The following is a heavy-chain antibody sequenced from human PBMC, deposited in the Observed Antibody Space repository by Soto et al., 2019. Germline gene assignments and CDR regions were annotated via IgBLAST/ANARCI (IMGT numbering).Heavy chain of an antibody. J-gene: IGHJ3*02. D-gene: IGHD2-21*01. CDR1: GDSVSRNSAA. CDR2: TYYRSKWYN. V-gene: IGHV6-1*01. CDR3: ARGPKRSVLGAFDI. Sequence: SQTLSLTCAISGDSVSRNSAAWSWIRQSPSRGLELLGRTYYRSKWYNDYAVSVKSLITIKPDTSKNKFSLQLNSVTPEDTAVDYCARGPKRSVLGAFDIGGQGTMVTVSS.